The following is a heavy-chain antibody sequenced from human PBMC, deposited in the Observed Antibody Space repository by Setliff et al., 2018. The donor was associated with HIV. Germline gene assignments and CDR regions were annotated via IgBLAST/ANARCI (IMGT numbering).Heavy chain of an antibody. J-gene: IGHJ4*02. CDR3: AVGRFRYYFDY. Sequence: PGGSLRLSCVTSGFTFTSHSMNWVRLRPGKGLEWVASISGSGTYTHYADSVRGRFTVSRDNAKNSLSLQMNSLKAEDTAIYYCAVGRFRYYFDYWGQGALVTVSS. CDR2: ISGSGTYT. CDR1: GFTFTSHS. D-gene: IGHD2-15*01. V-gene: IGHV3-21*01.